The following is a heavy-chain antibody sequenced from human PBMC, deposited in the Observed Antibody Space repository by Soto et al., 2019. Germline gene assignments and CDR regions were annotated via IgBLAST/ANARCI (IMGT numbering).Heavy chain of an antibody. CDR2: IIPIFGTA. Sequence: SVKVSCKASGGTFSSYAISWVRQAPGQGLEWMGGIIPIFGTANYAQKFQDRVTITADESTSTAYMELSSLRSEDTAVYYCAPGRVRGYVPTYYYYGMDVWGQGTTVTVSS. CDR1: GGTFSSYA. J-gene: IGHJ6*02. V-gene: IGHV1-69*13. D-gene: IGHD3-22*01. CDR3: APGRVRGYVPTYYYYGMDV.